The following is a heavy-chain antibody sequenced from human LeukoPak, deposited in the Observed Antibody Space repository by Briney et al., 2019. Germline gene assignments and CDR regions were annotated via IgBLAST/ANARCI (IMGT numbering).Heavy chain of an antibody. V-gene: IGHV3-74*03. J-gene: IGHJ4*02. CDR1: GFTFSGYW. CDR2: INSDGSTT. D-gene: IGHD3-3*02. CDR3: ARSALDY. Sequence: PGGSLRLSCTASGFTFSGYWMHWVRQDPRKGLVWVSLINSDGSTTTYADSVKGRFTISRDNAKNTLYLQMNGLRVEDTAVYYCARSALDYWGQGTLVTVSS.